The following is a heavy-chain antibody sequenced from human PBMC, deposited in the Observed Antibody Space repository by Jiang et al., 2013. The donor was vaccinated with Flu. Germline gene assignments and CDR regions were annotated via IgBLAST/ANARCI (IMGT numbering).Heavy chain of an antibody. CDR3: VTDSTGDYYGDQYFQY. CDR1: GFTFRRYG. D-gene: IGHD3-22*01. CDR2: VYYDGNNK. J-gene: IGHJ1*01. Sequence: VQLVESGGGVVQPGTSLRLSCATSGFTFRRYGMHWVRQAPGKGLEWVAIVYYDGNNKVYADSVKGRFTISRDNSRNTLYLQMDSLRVEDTAVYYCVTDSTGDYYGDQYFQYWGQGTLVTVSS. V-gene: IGHV3-33*01.